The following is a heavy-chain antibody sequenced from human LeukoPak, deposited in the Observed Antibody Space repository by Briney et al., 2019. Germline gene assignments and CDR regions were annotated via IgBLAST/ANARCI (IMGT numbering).Heavy chain of an antibody. CDR1: GGTFSSYT. D-gene: IGHD3-10*01. J-gene: IGHJ4*02. CDR3: ATATMVRDVHFDY. CDR2: IIPIFGSA. V-gene: IGHV1-69*13. Sequence: SVKVCCKASGGTFSSYTITWVRQGPGQGLEWMGGIIPIFGSANYAQKFPGRVTITADESTSTAYMELSSLRSEDTAVYYCATATMVRDVHFDYWGQGTLVTVSS.